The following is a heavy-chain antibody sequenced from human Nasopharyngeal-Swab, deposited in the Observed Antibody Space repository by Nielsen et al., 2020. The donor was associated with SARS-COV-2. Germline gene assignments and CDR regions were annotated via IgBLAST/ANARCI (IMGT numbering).Heavy chain of an antibody. CDR1: GCSIISYY. V-gene: IGHV4-59*01. Sequence: GTLSLSCTVSGCSIISYYWSWIRQPPGKGLEWIGYIYYSGSTNYNPSLKSRVTISVDTSKNQFSLKLSSVTAADTAVYYCARDSGYDLLDAFDIWGQGTMVTVSS. CDR3: ARDSGYDLLDAFDI. D-gene: IGHD5-12*01. CDR2: IYYSGST. J-gene: IGHJ3*02.